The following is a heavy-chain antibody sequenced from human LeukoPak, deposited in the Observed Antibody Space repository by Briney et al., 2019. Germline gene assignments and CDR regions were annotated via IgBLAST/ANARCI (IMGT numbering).Heavy chain of an antibody. CDR1: GFTFDDYA. Sequence: GGSLRLSCAASGFTFDDYAMHWVRQAPGKGLEWVSLISWYGGSTHYADSVKGRFTISRDNSKNSLYLQMNSLRAEDTALYYCAKGHLPYYYDSSGTPGDYWGQGTLVTVSS. CDR2: ISWYGGST. D-gene: IGHD3-22*01. J-gene: IGHJ4*02. V-gene: IGHV3-43D*03. CDR3: AKGHLPYYYDSSGTPGDY.